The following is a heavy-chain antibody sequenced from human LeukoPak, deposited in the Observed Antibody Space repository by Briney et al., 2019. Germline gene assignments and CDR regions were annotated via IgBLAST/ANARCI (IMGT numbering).Heavy chain of an antibody. J-gene: IGHJ4*02. D-gene: IGHD3-3*01. V-gene: IGHV3-53*01. CDR3: ARDITIFGVVTGALDY. CDR2: IYSGGTT. CDR1: GFTVSSNY. Sequence: GSLRLSCAASGFTVSSNYMSWVRQAPGKGLEWVSVIYSGGTTYYADSVKGRFTTPRDISKNTLYLQMNSLRAEDTAVYYCARDITIFGVVTGALDYWGQGTLVTVSS.